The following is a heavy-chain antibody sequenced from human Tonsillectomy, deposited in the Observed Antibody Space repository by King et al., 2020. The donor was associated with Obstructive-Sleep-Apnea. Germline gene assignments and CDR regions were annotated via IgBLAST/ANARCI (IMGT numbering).Heavy chain of an antibody. V-gene: IGHV3-15*01. J-gene: IGHJ4*02. CDR3: TTENYGSGSYYYFDF. Sequence: VQLVESGGDLVKPGGSLRLSCAAYGFIFSNAGMSWVRQVPGKGLEWVVRIKSKIDDGTKAYAAPVKGRFTLSSDDSKNTLFLQINSLKTEDKAVYFCTTENYGSGSYYYFDFWGQGTLVTVSS. D-gene: IGHD3-10*01. CDR2: IKSKIDDGTK. CDR1: GFIFSNAG.